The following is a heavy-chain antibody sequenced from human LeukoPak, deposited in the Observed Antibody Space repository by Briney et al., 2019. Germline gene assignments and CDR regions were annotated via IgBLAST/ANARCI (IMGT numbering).Heavy chain of an antibody. CDR3: ATGSDGSCYSSCNQ. J-gene: IGHJ4*02. CDR1: GFTFTSYA. Sequence: GGSLRLSCAASGFTFTSYAMHWVRQAPGKGLEYVSTLSSNGDCTYYANSVKGRFTISRNNSRNTLYLQMGSLRAEDTAVYYCATGSDGSCYSSCNQWGQGTLVTVSS. V-gene: IGHV3-64*01. CDR2: LSSNGDCT. D-gene: IGHD2-15*01.